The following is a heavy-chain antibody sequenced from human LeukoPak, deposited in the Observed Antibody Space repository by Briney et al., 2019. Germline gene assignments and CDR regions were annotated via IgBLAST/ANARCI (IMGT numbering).Heavy chain of an antibody. CDR1: GYSISSGYY. Sequence: SETLSLTCTVSGYSISSGYYWGWIRQPPGKGLEWIGSIYHSGSTYYNPSLKSRVTISVDTSKNQFSLKLSSVTAADTAVYYCARDSDDYINNWGQGTLVTVSS. CDR2: IYHSGST. CDR3: ARDSDDYINN. D-gene: IGHD4-11*01. J-gene: IGHJ4*02. V-gene: IGHV4-38-2*02.